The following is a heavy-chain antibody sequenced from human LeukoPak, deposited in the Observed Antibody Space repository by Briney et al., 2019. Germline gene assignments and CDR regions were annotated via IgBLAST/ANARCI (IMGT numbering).Heavy chain of an antibody. J-gene: IGHJ3*02. CDR1: GYTFTSYY. V-gene: IGHV1-46*01. Sequence: KPGASVKVSCKASGYTFTSYYMHWVRQAPGQGLEWMGIINPSGGSTSYAQKFQGRVTMTRDTSTSTVYMELSSLRSEDTAVYYCARGRISSSGWYDNFDAFDIWGQGTMVTVSS. CDR2: INPSGGST. D-gene: IGHD6-19*01. CDR3: ARGRISSSGWYDNFDAFDI.